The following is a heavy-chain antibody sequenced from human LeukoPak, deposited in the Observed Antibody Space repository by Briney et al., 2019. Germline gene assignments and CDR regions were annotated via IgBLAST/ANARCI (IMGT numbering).Heavy chain of an antibody. D-gene: IGHD1-26*01. CDR1: GYIFTNYW. CDR2: IYPGDYDT. J-gene: IGHJ3*02. CDR3: ARPAYSGRSDGFDI. Sequence: PGESLKISCQASGYIFTNYWIGWVRQVPGKGVEWMGIIYPGDYDTRYSPSFQRQFTISADNSISTAYLQWSSLTASDTAMYYCARPAYSGRSDGFDIWGQGTMVTVSS. V-gene: IGHV5-51*01.